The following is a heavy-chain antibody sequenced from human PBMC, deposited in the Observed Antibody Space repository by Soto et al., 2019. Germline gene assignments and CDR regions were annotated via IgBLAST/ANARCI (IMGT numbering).Heavy chain of an antibody. D-gene: IGHD6-13*01. CDR1: GFTFSSYG. J-gene: IGHJ3*02. CDR2: ISYDGSNK. V-gene: IGHV3-30*18. CDR3: AKVGYSSSWYKGGSDAFDI. Sequence: GGSLRLSCAASGFTFSSYGMHWVRQAPGKGLEWVAVISYDGSNKYYADSVKGRFTIPRDNSKNTLYLQMNSLRAEDTAVYYCAKVGYSSSWYKGGSDAFDIWGQGTMVTVSS.